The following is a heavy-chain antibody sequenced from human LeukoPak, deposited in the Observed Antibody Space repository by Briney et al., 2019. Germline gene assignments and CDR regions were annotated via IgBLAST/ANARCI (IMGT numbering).Heavy chain of an antibody. J-gene: IGHJ4*02. V-gene: IGHV1-18*01. CDR3: ARDGTFYSGSYSYYFDY. Sequence: ASVKVSCKASGYTFTSYGISWVRQAPGQGLEWMGWISGYNGNTNYAQNLQGRVTMTTDTSTSTAYMELRSLRSHDTAVYYCARDGTFYSGSYSYYFDYWGQGTLVTVSS. CDR2: ISGYNGNT. D-gene: IGHD1-26*01. CDR1: GYTFTSYG.